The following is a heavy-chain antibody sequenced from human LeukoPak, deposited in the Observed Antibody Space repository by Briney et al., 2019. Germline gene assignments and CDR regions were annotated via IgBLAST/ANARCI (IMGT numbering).Heavy chain of an antibody. CDR2: ISSSSSYI. Sequence: GGSLRLSCAASGFTFSSYSMNWVRQAPGKGLEWVSSISSSSSYIYYADSVKGRFTISRDNAKNSLYLQMNSLRAEDTAVYYCARVEVGAIDRDAFDIWGQGTMVTVSS. CDR3: ARVEVGAIDRDAFDI. J-gene: IGHJ3*02. CDR1: GFTFSSYS. D-gene: IGHD1-26*01. V-gene: IGHV3-21*01.